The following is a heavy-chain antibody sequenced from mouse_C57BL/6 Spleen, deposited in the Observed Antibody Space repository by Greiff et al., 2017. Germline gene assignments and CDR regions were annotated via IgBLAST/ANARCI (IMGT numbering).Heavy chain of an antibody. Sequence: VQLQQSGAELVRPGASVKLSCTASGFNIKDDYMHWVKQRPEQGLEWIGWIDPGNGDTEYASKFQGKATITADTSSNTAYLQVSSLTSEDTAVYYCTSYYYGSSGFAYWGQGTLVTVSA. CDR1: GFNIKDDY. V-gene: IGHV14-4*01. J-gene: IGHJ3*01. CDR2: IDPGNGDT. D-gene: IGHD1-1*01. CDR3: TSYYYGSSGFAY.